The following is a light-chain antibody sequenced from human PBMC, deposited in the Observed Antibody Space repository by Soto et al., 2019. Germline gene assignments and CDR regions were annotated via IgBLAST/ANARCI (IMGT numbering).Light chain of an antibody. CDR2: GVS. CDR1: QSFRNNY. V-gene: IGKV3-20*01. CDR3: PQYDSTPEFT. Sequence: EVVLTQSPGTLSLSPGERATLSCRASQSFRNNYLAWYQQRPGQAPRLLIYGVSRRASGIPDRFSGSGSEADFTLTISRLEPADSGVYYCPQYDSTPEFTFGGGTKVEIK. J-gene: IGKJ4*01.